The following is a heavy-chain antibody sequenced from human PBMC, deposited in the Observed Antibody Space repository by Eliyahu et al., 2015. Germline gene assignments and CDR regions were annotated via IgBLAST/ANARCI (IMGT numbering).Heavy chain of an antibody. D-gene: IGHD2-2*01. CDR1: GFTFSNYA. CDR3: AKDAASSSLIDY. CDR2: ISASGGST. V-gene: IGHV3-23*01. J-gene: IGHJ4*02. Sequence: EVQLLESGGGLVQPGGSLRLPCAASGFTFSNYAMSWVRQAPGKGLEWVSGISASGGSTYYADSVKGRFTISRDNSKNTLYLQMNSLRAEDTAVYYCAKDAASSSLIDYWGQGTLVTVSS.